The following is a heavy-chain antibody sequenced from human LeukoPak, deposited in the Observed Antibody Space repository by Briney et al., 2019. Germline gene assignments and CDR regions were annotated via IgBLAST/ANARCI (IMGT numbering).Heavy chain of an antibody. V-gene: IGHV4-39*07. CDR1: GGSISSSSYY. Sequence: SETLSLTCTVSGGSISSSSYYWGWIRQPPGKGLEWIGSIYYSGSTYYNPSLKSRVTISVDTSKNQFSLKLSSVTAADTAVYYCARAVAGSGVGYFDYWGQGTLVTVSS. CDR3: ARAVAGSGVGYFDY. J-gene: IGHJ4*02. CDR2: IYYSGST. D-gene: IGHD6-19*01.